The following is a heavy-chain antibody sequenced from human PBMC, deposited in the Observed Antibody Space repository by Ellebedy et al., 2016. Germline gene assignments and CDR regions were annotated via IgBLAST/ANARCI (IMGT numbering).Heavy chain of an antibody. Sequence: GSLRLSCNVSGGSVSSDYWNWIRRPPGKGLEWIGYVFHTGTTNYNPSLKSRVTMSVDTSKSQFSLRRTSVTAADTAVYYCAKWNGGWYAFEVWGQGTMVTVSS. V-gene: IGHV4-59*02. CDR1: GGSVSSDY. J-gene: IGHJ3*01. D-gene: IGHD6-19*01. CDR3: AKWNGGWYAFEV. CDR2: VFHTGTT.